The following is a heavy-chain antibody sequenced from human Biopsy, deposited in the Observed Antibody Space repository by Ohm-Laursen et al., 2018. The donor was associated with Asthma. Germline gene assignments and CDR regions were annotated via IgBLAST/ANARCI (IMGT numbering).Heavy chain of an antibody. Sequence: SLRLSCAASGFSFSDYYMTWMRQSPGKGLEWVSSISSSGSTRYPAESVMGRFTISRDNDRNSLFLQMTSLRAEDTDIYFCARVLEDSDWGPFYFFALDVWGQGTTVAVS. J-gene: IGHJ6*02. CDR1: GFSFSDYY. D-gene: IGHD7-27*01. CDR2: ISSSGSTR. V-gene: IGHV3-11*01. CDR3: ARVLEDSDWGPFYFFALDV.